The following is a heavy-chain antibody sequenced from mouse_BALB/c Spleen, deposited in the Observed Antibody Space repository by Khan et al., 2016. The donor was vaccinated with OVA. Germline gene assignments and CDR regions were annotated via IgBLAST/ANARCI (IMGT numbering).Heavy chain of an antibody. D-gene: IGHD1-1*01. CDR2: ISYSGGT. CDR3: ARGNYYGYYFDY. Sequence: QLEESGPGLVKPSQSLSLTCTVTGYSITSGYAWNWLRQFPGNKLEWMGYISYSGGTSYNPSLKSRISITRDTSKNQFFLQLNSVTTEDTATYYCARGNYYGYYFDYWGQGTTLTVSS. V-gene: IGHV3-2*02. CDR1: GYSITSGYA. J-gene: IGHJ2*01.